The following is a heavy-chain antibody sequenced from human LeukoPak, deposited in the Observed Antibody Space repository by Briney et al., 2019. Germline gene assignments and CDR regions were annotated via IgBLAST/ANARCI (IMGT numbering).Heavy chain of an antibody. CDR3: ARADTQPYDPFHI. Sequence: GGSLRLSCAASGFTFSDYYMSWIRQAPGKGLEWVSYISSSGSNIYYADSVKGRFTNSRDNAKNSLYLQMNSLRAEDTAVYYCARADTQPYDPFHIRGQGTMVTVSS. J-gene: IGHJ3*02. CDR2: ISSSGSNI. CDR1: GFTFSDYY. V-gene: IGHV3-11*01. D-gene: IGHD5-18*01.